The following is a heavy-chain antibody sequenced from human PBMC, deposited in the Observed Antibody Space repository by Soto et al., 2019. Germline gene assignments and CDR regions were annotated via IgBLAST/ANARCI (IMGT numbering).Heavy chain of an antibody. D-gene: IGHD3-3*01. CDR2: IRSKANSYAT. J-gene: IGHJ4*02. CDR3: TRRDYDFWSGYTKGAY. CDR1: GFTFSGSA. V-gene: IGHV3-73*01. Sequence: EVQLVESGGGLVQPGGSLKLSCAASGFTFSGSAMHSVRQASGKGLEWVGRIRSKANSYATAYAASVKGRFSISRDDSKKTAYLQMNSLKTEDTAVYYCTRRDYDFWSGYTKGAYWGQGTLVTVSS.